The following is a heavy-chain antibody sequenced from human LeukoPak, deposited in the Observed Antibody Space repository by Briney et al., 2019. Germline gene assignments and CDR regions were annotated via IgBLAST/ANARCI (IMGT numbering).Heavy chain of an antibody. J-gene: IGHJ6*02. D-gene: IGHD6-13*01. V-gene: IGHV1-46*01. CDR2: INPSGGST. CDR1: GYTFTSYY. Sequence: ASVKVSCKASGYTFTSYYMHWVRQPPGQGLEWMGIINPSGGSTSYAQKFQGRVTMTRDTSTSTVYMELSSLRSEDTAVYYCARIPIAAAGSPNYYYYGMDVWGQGTTVTVSS. CDR3: ARIPIAAAGSPNYYYYGMDV.